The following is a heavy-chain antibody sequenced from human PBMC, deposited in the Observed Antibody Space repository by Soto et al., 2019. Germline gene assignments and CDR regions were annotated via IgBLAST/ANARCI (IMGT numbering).Heavy chain of an antibody. J-gene: IGHJ4*02. D-gene: IGHD3-10*01. CDR3: AKGTGTSFTMVRGPLGDYFDY. Sequence: GGSLRLSCAASGFTFSSYGMHWVRQAPGKGLEWVAVISYDGSNKYYADSVKGRFTISRDNSKNTLYLQMNSLRAEDTAVYYCAKGTGTSFTMVRGPLGDYFDYWGQGTLVTVSS. CDR1: GFTFSSYG. V-gene: IGHV3-30*18. CDR2: ISYDGSNK.